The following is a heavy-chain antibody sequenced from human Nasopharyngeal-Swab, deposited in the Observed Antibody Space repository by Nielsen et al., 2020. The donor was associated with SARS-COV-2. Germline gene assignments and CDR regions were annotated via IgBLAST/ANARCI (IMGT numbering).Heavy chain of an antibody. V-gene: IGHV4-34*01. Sequence: SETLSLTCAVYGGSFSGYYWSWIRQPPGKGLEWIGEINHSGSTNYNPSLKSRVTISVDTSKNQFSLKLSSVTAADTAVYYYARVPGDFYFDYWGQGTLVTVSS. CDR1: GGSFSGYY. D-gene: IGHD4-17*01. J-gene: IGHJ4*02. CDR3: ARVPGDFYFDY. CDR2: INHSGST.